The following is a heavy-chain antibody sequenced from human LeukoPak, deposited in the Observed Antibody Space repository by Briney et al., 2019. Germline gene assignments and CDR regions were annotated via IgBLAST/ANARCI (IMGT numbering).Heavy chain of an antibody. CDR1: GFTFHSYG. Sequence: QPGGSLRLSCAASGFTFHSYGMHWVRQAPGKGLEWVSFIRYDGSNKYYADSVKGRFTISRDNSKNTLYLQMNSLRAEDTAVYYCAKAPDYYGSGSYYKTRYYYYYMDVWGKGTTVTVYS. J-gene: IGHJ6*03. V-gene: IGHV3-30*02. D-gene: IGHD3-10*01. CDR2: IRYDGSNK. CDR3: AKAPDYYGSGSYYKTRYYYYYMDV.